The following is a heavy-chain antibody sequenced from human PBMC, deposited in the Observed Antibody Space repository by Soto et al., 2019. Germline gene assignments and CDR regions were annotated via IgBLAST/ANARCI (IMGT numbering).Heavy chain of an antibody. V-gene: IGHV3-33*01. CDR1: GFTFSSYG. J-gene: IGHJ4*02. D-gene: IGHD2-15*01. CDR3: ASEGGRYCSGGSCYRGGFDY. CDR2: IWYDGSNK. Sequence: GGSLRLSCAASGFTFSSYGMHWVRQAPGKGLEWVAVIWYDGSNKYYADSVKGRFTISRDNSKNTLYLQMNSPRAEDTAVYYCASEGGRYCSGGSCYRGGFDYWGQGTLVTVSS.